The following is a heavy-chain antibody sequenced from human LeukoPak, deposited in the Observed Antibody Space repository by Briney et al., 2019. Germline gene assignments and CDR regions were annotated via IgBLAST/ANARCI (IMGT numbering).Heavy chain of an antibody. CDR1: GYTLTKLS. CDR2: IIPIFGTA. D-gene: IGHD1/OR15-1a*01. J-gene: IGHJ6*03. V-gene: IGHV1-69*13. CDR3: ARNKHYYYYMDV. Sequence: SVKVPCKVSGYTLTKLSMHWVRQAPGKGLEWMGGIIPIFGTANYAQKFQGRVTITADESTSTAYMELSSLRSEDTAVYYCARNKHYYYYMDVWGKGTTVTVSS.